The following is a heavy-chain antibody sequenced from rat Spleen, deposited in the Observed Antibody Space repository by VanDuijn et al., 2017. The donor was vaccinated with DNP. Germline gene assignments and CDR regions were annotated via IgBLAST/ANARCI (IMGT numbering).Heavy chain of an antibody. Sequence: QVQLKESGPGLVQPSQTLSLTCTVSGLSLTSYTITWVRQPPGKGLEWIAAISSGGDTYYNSGLRSRLSISRDTSKTQVFLQMNSLQTEDTAMYFCASHVTGPYVLDAWGQGTSVTVSS. CDR1: GLSLTSYT. CDR2: ISSGGDT. V-gene: IGHV2-6*01. CDR3: ASHVTGPYVLDA. D-gene: IGHD1-4*01. J-gene: IGHJ4*01.